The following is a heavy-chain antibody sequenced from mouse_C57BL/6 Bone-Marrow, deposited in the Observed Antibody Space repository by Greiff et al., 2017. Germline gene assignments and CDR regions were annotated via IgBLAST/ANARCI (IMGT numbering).Heavy chain of an antibody. CDR1: GYTFTSYW. J-gene: IGHJ4*01. V-gene: IGHV1-64*01. D-gene: IGHD2-5*01. CDR2: IHPNSGST. CDR3: ARNYSSDFYAMDY. Sequence: QVHVKQPGAELVKPGASVKLSCKASGYTFTSYWMHWVKQRPGQGLEWIGMIHPNSGSTNYNEKFKSKATLTVDKSSSTDYMQLSSLTSEDSAVYYCARNYSSDFYAMDYWGQGTSVTVSS.